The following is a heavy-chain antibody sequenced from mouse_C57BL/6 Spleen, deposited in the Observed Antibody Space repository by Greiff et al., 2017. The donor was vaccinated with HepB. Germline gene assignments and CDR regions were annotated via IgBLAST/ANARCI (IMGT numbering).Heavy chain of an antibody. D-gene: IGHD1-1*01. V-gene: IGHV1-81*01. Sequence: VKLMESGAELARPGASVKLSCKASGYTFTSYGISWVKQRTGQGLEWIGEIYPRSGNTYYNEKFKGKATLTADKSSSTAYMELRSLTSEDSAVYFCARSGITTVVEGYYAMDYWGQGTSVTVSS. J-gene: IGHJ4*01. CDR3: ARSGITTVVEGYYAMDY. CDR1: GYTFTSYG. CDR2: IYPRSGNT.